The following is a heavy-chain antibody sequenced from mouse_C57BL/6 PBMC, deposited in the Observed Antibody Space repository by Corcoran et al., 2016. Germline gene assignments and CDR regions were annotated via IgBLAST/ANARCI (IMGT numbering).Heavy chain of an antibody. CDR3: ASEGIYYYGSSYGWFAY. CDR1: GYSITSGYY. Sequence: DVQLQESGPGLVKPSQSLSLTCSVTGYSITSGYYWNWIRQFPGNKLEWMGYISYDGSNNYNPSLKNRISITRDTSKNQFFLKLNSVTTEDTATYYCASEGIYYYGSSYGWFAYWGQGTLVTVSA. D-gene: IGHD1-1*01. CDR2: ISYDGSN. J-gene: IGHJ3*01. V-gene: IGHV3-6*01.